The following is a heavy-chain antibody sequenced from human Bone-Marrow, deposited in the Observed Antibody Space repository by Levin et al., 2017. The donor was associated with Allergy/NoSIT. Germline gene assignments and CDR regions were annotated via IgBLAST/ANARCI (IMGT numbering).Heavy chain of an antibody. CDR3: ARDIWGEPTLYYYMDV. CDR2: INPNSGGT. J-gene: IGHJ6*03. V-gene: IGHV1-2*06. Sequence: ASVKVSCKASGYTFTGYYMHWVRQAPGQGLEWMGRINPNSGGTNYAQKFQGRVTMTRDTSISTAYMELSRLRSDDTAVYYCARDIWGEPTLYYYMDVWGKGTTVTVSS. CDR1: GYTFTGYY. D-gene: IGHD3-16*01.